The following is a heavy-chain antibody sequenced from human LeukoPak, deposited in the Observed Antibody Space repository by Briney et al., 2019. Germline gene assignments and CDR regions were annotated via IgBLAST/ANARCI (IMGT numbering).Heavy chain of an antibody. CDR2: ISSSGTTE. J-gene: IGHJ5*01. V-gene: IGHV3-48*03. D-gene: IGHD1-1*01. Sequence: GGSLRLSCAASGFTFSNFEMNWVRQAPGKGLEWVSHISSSGTTEYYADSVKGRFTISRDNAENSLYLQMNSLTVEDTAIYYCARPPGGHTGWYDFWGQGTLVTVSS. CDR1: GFTFSNFE. CDR3: ARPPGGHTGWYDF.